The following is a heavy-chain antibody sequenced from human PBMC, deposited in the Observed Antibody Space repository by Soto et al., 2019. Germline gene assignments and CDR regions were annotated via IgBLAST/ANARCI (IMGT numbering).Heavy chain of an antibody. CDR1: GFTFSDYA. D-gene: IGHD1-26*01. CDR3: AKEGWAY. CDR2: ISGSSGTT. V-gene: IGHV3-23*01. J-gene: IGHJ4*02. Sequence: PGGSLRLSCAASGFTFSDYAMNWVRQAPGMGLEWVSRISGSSGTTNYADSVKGRFTISRDNSKNILYLQMNSLRAEDTAVYYCAKEGWAYWGQGTLVTVSS.